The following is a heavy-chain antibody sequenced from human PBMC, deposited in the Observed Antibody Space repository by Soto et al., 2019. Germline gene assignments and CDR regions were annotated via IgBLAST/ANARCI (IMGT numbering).Heavy chain of an antibody. J-gene: IGHJ4*02. CDR2: IIPIFGTA. V-gene: IGHV1-69*13. CDR3: ARESHLERPLGY. CDR1: RGTFSSYA. D-gene: IGHD1-1*01. Sequence: ASVKVSCKASRGTFSSYAISWVRQAPGQGLEWMGGIIPIFGTANYAQKFQGRATITADESTSTAYMELSSLRSEDTAVYYCARESHLERPLGYWGQGTLVTVSS.